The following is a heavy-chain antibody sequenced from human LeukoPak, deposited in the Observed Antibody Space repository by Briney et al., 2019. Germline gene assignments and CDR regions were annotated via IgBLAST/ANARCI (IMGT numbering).Heavy chain of an antibody. Sequence: PGGSLRLSCAASGFTFSSYALRTVRQAPGKGLQWVSAISGSGAATFYADSVKGRFTLSRDNSENTLYLQMNSLRAEDTAVYYCAIIYGGNSYKYFDYWGQGTLVTVSS. CDR2: ISGSGAAT. CDR3: AIIYGGNSYKYFDY. J-gene: IGHJ4*02. D-gene: IGHD4-23*01. V-gene: IGHV3-23*01. CDR1: GFTFSSYA.